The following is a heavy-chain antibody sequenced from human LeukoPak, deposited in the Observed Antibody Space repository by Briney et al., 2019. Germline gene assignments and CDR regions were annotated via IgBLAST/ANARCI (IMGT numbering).Heavy chain of an antibody. V-gene: IGHV3-23*01. Sequence: GGSLRLSCAASGFTFSSYAMSWVRQAPGKGLEWVSAISGSGGSTYYADSVKGRFTISRDNSKNTVYLHMNSLRTEDTAMYYCAKDAGLNSYGSWLDYWGQGTLVTVSS. CDR1: GFTFSSYA. J-gene: IGHJ4*02. D-gene: IGHD5-18*01. CDR3: AKDAGLNSYGSWLDY. CDR2: ISGSGGST.